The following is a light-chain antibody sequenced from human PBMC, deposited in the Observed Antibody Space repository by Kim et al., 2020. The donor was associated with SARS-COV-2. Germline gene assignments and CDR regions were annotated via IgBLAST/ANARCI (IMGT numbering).Light chain of an antibody. Sequence: SPWERATLSCRASQNVFSNFLAWYQHTPGQAPRLLIHGGSTRATGVADRFSGTGSATDFTLTISRLEADDFAMYYCQQYGSSPVTFGQGTRLEIK. CDR1: QNVFSNF. CDR3: QQYGSSPVT. CDR2: GGS. J-gene: IGKJ5*01. V-gene: IGKV3-20*01.